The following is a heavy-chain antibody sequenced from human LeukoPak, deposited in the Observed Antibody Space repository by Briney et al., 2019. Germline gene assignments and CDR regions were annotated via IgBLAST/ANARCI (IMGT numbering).Heavy chain of an antibody. CDR2: VNPNSGGT. D-gene: IGHD2-2*01. V-gene: IGHV1-2*02. CDR1: GYTFTGYY. J-gene: IGHJ3*02. Sequence: GSVKVSCKASGYTFTGYYMHWVRQAPGQGLEWMGWVNPNSGGTNYAQKFQGRVTMTRNTSISTAYMELSSLRSEDTAVYYCARGYCSSTSCPVDAFDIWGQGTMVTVSS. CDR3: ARGYCSSTSCPVDAFDI.